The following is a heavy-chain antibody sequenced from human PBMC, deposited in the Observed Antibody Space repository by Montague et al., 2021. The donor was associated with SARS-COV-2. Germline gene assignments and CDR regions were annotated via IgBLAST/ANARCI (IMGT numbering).Heavy chain of an antibody. J-gene: IGHJ5*02. D-gene: IGHD3-10*01. CDR3: ARNGVEPRGSGRYYSGNWLDP. CDR1: GFSLTTSGVG. V-gene: IGHV2-5*01. Sequence: PALVKPTQTLTLTCAFYGFSLTTSGVGVGWIRQPPGKALEWLALIYWNDDKRYSPSLKSRLTITKDTSKNQVVLIMTNMDPADTATYYCARNGVEPRGSGRYYSGNWLDPWGQGTLVTVSS. CDR2: IYWNDDK.